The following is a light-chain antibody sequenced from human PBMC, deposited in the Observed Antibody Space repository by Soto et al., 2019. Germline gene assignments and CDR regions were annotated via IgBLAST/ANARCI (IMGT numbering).Light chain of an antibody. Sequence: QSALTQPPSASGSPGQSVTISCTGTSSDVGGYNYVSWYQQHPGKAPKLMIYEVSTRPSRVPARFSGSKSGNTASLTVSGLQAEDEADYYCSSYAGSNLRAVFGGGTKLTVL. J-gene: IGLJ2*01. CDR2: EVS. CDR1: SSDVGGYNY. CDR3: SSYAGSNLRAV. V-gene: IGLV2-8*01.